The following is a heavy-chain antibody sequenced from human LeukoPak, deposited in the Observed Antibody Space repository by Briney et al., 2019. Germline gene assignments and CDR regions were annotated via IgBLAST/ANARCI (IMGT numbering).Heavy chain of an antibody. CDR2: INSDGSST. D-gene: IGHD4-11*01. J-gene: IGHJ4*02. CDR3: ARTLYSNYYFDY. CDR1: GFTFSTYW. V-gene: IGHV3-74*01. Sequence: QTGGSLRLSCAASGFTFSTYWMHWVRQAPGKGLVWVSRINSDGSSTTYADSVKGRFTISRDNAKNTLYLQMNSLRAEDTAVYYCARTLYSNYYFDYWGQGTLVTVSS.